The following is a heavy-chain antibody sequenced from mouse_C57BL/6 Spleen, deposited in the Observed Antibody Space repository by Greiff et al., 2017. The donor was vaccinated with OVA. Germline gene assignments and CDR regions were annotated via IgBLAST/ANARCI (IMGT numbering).Heavy chain of an antibody. CDR1: GYTFTDYE. D-gene: IGHD2-4*01. CDR3: TRGHYDVAWFAY. CDR2: IDPETGGT. J-gene: IGHJ3*01. V-gene: IGHV1-15*01. Sequence: QVQLQQSGAELVRPGASVTLSCKASGYTFTDYEMHWVKQTPVHGLEWIGAIDPETGGTAYNQKFKGKAILTADKSSSTAYMELRSLTSEDSAVYYGTRGHYDVAWFAYWGQGTLVTVSA.